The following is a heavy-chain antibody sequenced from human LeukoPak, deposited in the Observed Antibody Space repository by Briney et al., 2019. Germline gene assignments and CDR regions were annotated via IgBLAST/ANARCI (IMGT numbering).Heavy chain of an antibody. Sequence: GASVKVSCKASGGTFSSYAISWVRQAPGQGLEWMGRINPNSGGTNYAQKFQGRVTMTRDTSISTAYMELSRLRSDDTAVYYCASWAAGTRGGDFDYWGQGTLVTVSS. D-gene: IGHD6-13*01. V-gene: IGHV1-2*06. J-gene: IGHJ4*02. CDR3: ASWAAGTRGGDFDY. CDR1: GGTFSSYA. CDR2: INPNSGGT.